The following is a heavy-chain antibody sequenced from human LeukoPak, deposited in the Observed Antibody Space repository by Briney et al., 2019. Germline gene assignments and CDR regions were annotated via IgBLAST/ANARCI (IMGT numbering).Heavy chain of an antibody. CDR3: ARSTMVRGVIMPDY. CDR1: GFTFSSYA. D-gene: IGHD3-10*01. Sequence: GGSLRLSCAASGFTFSSYAMHWVRQAPGKGLEWVAVISYDGTNKYYADSVKGRFTISRDNSKNTLYLQMNSLRAEDTAVYYCARSTMVRGVIMPDYWGQGTLVAVSS. J-gene: IGHJ4*02. V-gene: IGHV3-30-3*01. CDR2: ISYDGTNK.